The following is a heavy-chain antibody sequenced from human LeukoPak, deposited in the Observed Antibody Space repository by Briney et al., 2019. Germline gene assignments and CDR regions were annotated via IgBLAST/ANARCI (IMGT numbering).Heavy chain of an antibody. D-gene: IGHD5-24*01. CDR2: IIPIFGTA. J-gene: IGHJ4*02. V-gene: IGHV1-69*06. CDR1: GYTLTHYG. CDR3: ARVFFRRDGYNRQYYFDY. Sequence: ASVKVSCKASGYTLTHYGFIWVRQAPGQGLEWMGVIIPIFGTANYAQKFQGRVTITADKSTSTAYMELSSLRSEDTAVYYCARVFFRRDGYNRQYYFDYWGQGTLVTVSS.